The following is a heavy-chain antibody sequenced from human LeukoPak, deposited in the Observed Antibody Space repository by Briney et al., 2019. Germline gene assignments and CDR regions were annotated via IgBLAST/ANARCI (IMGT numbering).Heavy chain of an antibody. V-gene: IGHV1-2*02. J-gene: IGHJ6*02. Sequence: GASVKVSCEASGYTFTGYYMHWVRQAPGQGLEWMGWINPNSGGTNYAQKFQGRVTMTRDTSISTAYMELSGLRSDDTAVYYCATPRELANYYYYGMDVWGQGTTVTVSS. D-gene: IGHD1-26*01. CDR3: ATPRELANYYYYGMDV. CDR1: GYTFTGYY. CDR2: INPNSGGT.